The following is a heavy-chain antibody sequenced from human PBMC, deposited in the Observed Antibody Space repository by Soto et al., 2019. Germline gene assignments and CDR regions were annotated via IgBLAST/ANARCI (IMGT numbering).Heavy chain of an antibody. V-gene: IGHV4-59*01. CDR2: IYYSGST. J-gene: IGHJ6*03. CDR1: GGSISSYY. CDR3: AREVPNRNYYYYMDV. Sequence: SETLSLTCTVSGGSISSYYWSWIRQPPGKGLEWIGYIYYSGSTNYNPSLKSRVTISVDTSKNQFSLKLSSVTAADTAVYYCAREVPNRNYYYYMDVWGKGTTVTVSS.